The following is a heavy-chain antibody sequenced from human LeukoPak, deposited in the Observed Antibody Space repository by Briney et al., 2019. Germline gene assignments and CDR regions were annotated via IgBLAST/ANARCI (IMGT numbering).Heavy chain of an antibody. CDR3: ARRLRTGGFDI. D-gene: IGHD1-26*01. V-gene: IGHV5-51*01. CDR1: GYRFTTYW. CDR2: IQPADSQT. J-gene: IGHJ3*02. Sequence: GESLKISCMASGYRFTTYWIDWVRQVPGKGLEWMGLIQPADSQTRYNPSFQGQVTLSDDKSINTAYLQWSSLRPSDTAIYYCARRLRTGGFDIWGQGTEVTVSS.